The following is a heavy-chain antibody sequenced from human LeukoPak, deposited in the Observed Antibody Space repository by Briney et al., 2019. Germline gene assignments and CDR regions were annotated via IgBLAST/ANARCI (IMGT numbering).Heavy chain of an antibody. CDR1: GGSITSGEHY. V-gene: IGHV4-30-4*01. CDR2: VAYTGST. D-gene: IGHD3-22*01. CDR3: ARDHYDSSGYFLGNDY. Sequence: SETLSLTCTVSGGSITSGEHYCSWIRQPPGKGLEWIGYVAYTGSTDYNPSLSSRVTMSVDTSRNQFSLKLSSVTAADTAVYYCARDHYDSSGYFLGNDYWGQGILVTVSS. J-gene: IGHJ4*02.